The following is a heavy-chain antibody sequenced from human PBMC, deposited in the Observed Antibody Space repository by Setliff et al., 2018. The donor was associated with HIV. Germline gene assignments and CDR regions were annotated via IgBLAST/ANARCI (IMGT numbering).Heavy chain of an antibody. CDR2: IYSTGST. J-gene: IGHJ5*02. V-gene: IGHV4-59*08. CDR3: ARTIKEHLAVLWFDP. D-gene: IGHD3-3*02. Sequence: SETLSLTCTVSGASITSHYWSWIRQSPGRELEWIGYIYSTGSTKYNPSLESRVTISVDTSKNQFSLRLSSVTAADTAVYYCARTIKEHLAVLWFDPWGQGTLVTVSS. CDR1: GASITSHY.